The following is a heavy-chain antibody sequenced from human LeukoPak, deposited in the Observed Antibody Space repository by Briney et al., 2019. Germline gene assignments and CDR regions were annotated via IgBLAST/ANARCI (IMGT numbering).Heavy chain of an antibody. CDR3: AKVALFSGYYPPFDY. J-gene: IGHJ4*02. CDR1: GFTFSNYG. V-gene: IGHV3-30*18. Sequence: GWSLRLSCTASGFTFSNYGMHWVRQAPGKGLDWVAVISYDGSNEYYAGSVKGRFTISRDNSKNTLFLQMNSLRPGDTAVYHCAKVALFSGYYPPFDYWGQGTLVTVSS. D-gene: IGHD3-22*01. CDR2: ISYDGSNE.